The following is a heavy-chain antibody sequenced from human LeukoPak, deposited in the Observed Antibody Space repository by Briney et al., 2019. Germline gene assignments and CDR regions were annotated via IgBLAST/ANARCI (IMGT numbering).Heavy chain of an antibody. CDR1: EFTFSSYW. CDR3: ARDYAGDY. J-gene: IGHJ4*02. CDR2: ISSDGSST. V-gene: IGHV3-74*01. D-gene: IGHD3-16*01. Sequence: PGGSLRLSCAASEFTFSSYWMHWVRQAPGKGLVWVSRISSDGSSTTYADSVKGRFTISRDNAKNTLYLQMNSLRAEDAAVYYCARDYAGDYWGQGTLVTVSS.